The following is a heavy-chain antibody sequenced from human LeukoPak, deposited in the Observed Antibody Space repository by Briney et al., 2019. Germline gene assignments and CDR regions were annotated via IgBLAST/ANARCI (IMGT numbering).Heavy chain of an antibody. V-gene: IGHV4-39*01. J-gene: IGHJ4*02. CDR1: GGSISSSDYY. Sequence: ETLSLTCTVSGGSISSSDYYWGWIRQPPGRGLEWIGTIYYGGSTSYNPSLKSRVTMSVDTSKNQFSLKLSSVTAADTAVYYCARHHRSGDYEVDYWGQGTLVTVSS. D-gene: IGHD6-25*01. CDR3: ARHHRSGDYEVDY. CDR2: IYYGGST.